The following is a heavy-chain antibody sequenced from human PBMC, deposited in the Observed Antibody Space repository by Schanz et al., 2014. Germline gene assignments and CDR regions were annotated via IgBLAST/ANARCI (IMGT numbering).Heavy chain of an antibody. D-gene: IGHD3-16*01. CDR3: ASARCFTCPDYWFAP. J-gene: IGHJ5*02. Sequence: QVQLVESGGGVVQPGGSLRLSCAASGFTFSNFGIHWVRQAPGMGLEWVALIRSDERDKCYADSVKGRFSISRDNSNNMVYLQMNNLRPEDTAVYYCASARCFTCPDYWFAPWGQGTLVTVSS. CDR1: GFTFSNFG. CDR2: IRSDERDK. V-gene: IGHV3-30*02.